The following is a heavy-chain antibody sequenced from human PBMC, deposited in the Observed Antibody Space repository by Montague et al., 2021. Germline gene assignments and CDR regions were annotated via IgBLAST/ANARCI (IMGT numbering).Heavy chain of an antibody. V-gene: IGHV3-74*01. J-gene: IGHJ4*02. Sequence: SLSLSCAASGFTFSSYWMHWVRQASGKGLVWVSTIKTDGSSTNYADSVKGRFTISRDNAKNTLYLQMNSLRVEDTAVYYCARSYDSWGQGALVTVSS. CDR3: ARSYDS. CDR1: GFTFSSYW. CDR2: IKTDGSST. D-gene: IGHD3-10*01.